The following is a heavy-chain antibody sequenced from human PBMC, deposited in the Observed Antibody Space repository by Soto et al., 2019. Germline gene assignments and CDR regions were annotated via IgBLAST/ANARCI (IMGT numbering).Heavy chain of an antibody. J-gene: IGHJ4*02. CDR2: ISAHNGNT. CDR1: GYDFTTYG. CDR3: ARGRYGDY. V-gene: IGHV1-18*01. D-gene: IGHD1-1*01. Sequence: QVHLVQSGAEVKKPGASVKVSCKGSGYDFTTYGITWVRQAPGQGLEWMAWISAHNGNTDYAQKRQGRVTGTRDTATSTAYMELRSLRSDDTAVYYGARGRYGDYWGQGALVTVSS.